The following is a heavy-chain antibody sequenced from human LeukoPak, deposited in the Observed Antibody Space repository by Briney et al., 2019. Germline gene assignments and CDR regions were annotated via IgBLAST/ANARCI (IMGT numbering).Heavy chain of an antibody. V-gene: IGHV3-48*03. D-gene: IGHD6-6*01. CDR3: ARGRIAARKLYYYYMDV. CDR2: ITSSGSTI. CDR1: GFIFSNYE. Sequence: GGSLRLSCAASGFIFSNYEMNWVRQAPGKGLEWVSYITSSGSTIYYADSVKGRFTISRDNAKNSLYLQMNSLRAEDTAVYYCARGRIAARKLYYYYMDVWGKGTTVTVSS. J-gene: IGHJ6*03.